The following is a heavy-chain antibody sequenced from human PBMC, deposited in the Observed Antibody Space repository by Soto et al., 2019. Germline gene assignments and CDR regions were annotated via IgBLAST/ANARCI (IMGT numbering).Heavy chain of an antibody. CDR3: ARDLWDYSFDTTGYYYGNFDY. CDR2: IYSSGST. Sequence: TLSLTCTVSGGSISNYYWNWIRQSPGKGLEWIGYIYSSGSTHYNPSLQNRVTISIDTSKNQVSLKVNSVTAADTAVYFCARDLWDYSFDTTGYYYGNFDYWGQGTLVTVSS. J-gene: IGHJ4*02. CDR1: GGSISNYY. V-gene: IGHV4-59*01. D-gene: IGHD3-22*01.